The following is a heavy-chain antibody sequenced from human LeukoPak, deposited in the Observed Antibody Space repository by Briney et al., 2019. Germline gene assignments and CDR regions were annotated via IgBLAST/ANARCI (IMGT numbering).Heavy chain of an antibody. J-gene: IGHJ4*02. CDR1: GFTVSSNY. D-gene: IGHD3-3*01. V-gene: IGHV3-66*01. CDR3: ARAPAHYDFWSGTKYYFDY. Sequence: PGGSLRLSCAASGFTVSSNYMSWVRQAPGKGLEWVSVIYSGGSTYYADSVKGRFTISRDNSKNTLYLQMNSLRAEDTAVYYCARAPAHYDFWSGTKYYFDYWGQGTLDTVSS. CDR2: IYSGGST.